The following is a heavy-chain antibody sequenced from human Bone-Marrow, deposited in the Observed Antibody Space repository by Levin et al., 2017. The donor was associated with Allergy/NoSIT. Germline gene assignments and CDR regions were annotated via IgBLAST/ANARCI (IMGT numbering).Heavy chain of an antibody. CDR3: AIADISSGFYYPFDH. D-gene: IGHD3-22*01. CDR2: IYSGGHT. J-gene: IGHJ4*02. V-gene: IGHV3-66*01. Sequence: GGSLRLSCAASGFTVSSKYMSWVRQAPGRGLEWVSVIYSGGHTYYADSVKGRFTISRDNSKNTLYLQMNSLRAEDTAVYYCAIADISSGFYYPFDHWGQGTLVTVSS. CDR1: GFTVSSKY.